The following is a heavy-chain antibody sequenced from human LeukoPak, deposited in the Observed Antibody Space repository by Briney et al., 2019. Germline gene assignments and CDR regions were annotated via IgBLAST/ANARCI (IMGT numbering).Heavy chain of an antibody. CDR3: ASRTSGTHYFEY. Sequence: SETLSLTCTVSGGSVSRGGYYWNWIRQHPGKGLEWIGFTSYSEGTYYNPSLMSRITISVDRSQNQFSLKMRDVTAADTAVYRCASRTSGTHYFEYWGQGTLVTVSS. J-gene: IGHJ4*02. V-gene: IGHV4-31*03. CDR2: TSYSEGT. D-gene: IGHD1-26*01. CDR1: GGSVSRGGYY.